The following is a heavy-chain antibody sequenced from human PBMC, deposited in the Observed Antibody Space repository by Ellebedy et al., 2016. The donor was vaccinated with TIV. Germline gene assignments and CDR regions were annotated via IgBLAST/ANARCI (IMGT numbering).Heavy chain of an antibody. CDR2: ISYDGSNK. V-gene: IGHV3-30*04. D-gene: IGHD5/OR15-5a*01. CDR3: ARALNHVDTVSTAPLDC. Sequence: GESLKISCAASGFTFSSYVMHWVRQAPGKGLEWVASISYDGSNKYYADSVQGRFTISRDNSQNTLYLLMNSLRGDDTAIYYCARALNHVDTVSTAPLDCWGQGTLVTVSS. J-gene: IGHJ4*02. CDR1: GFTFSSYV.